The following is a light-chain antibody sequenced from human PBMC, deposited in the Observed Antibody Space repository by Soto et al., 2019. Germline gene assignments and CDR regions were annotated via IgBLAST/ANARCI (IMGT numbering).Light chain of an antibody. CDR3: QQYNNWPLT. J-gene: IGKJ4*01. V-gene: IGKV3D-15*01. CDR1: QSVGNA. Sequence: IVLTQSPATLSVSPGDRATLSCRASQSVGNALAWYQQKPGQAPRLLIYDASTRATGIPARFSGSGSGTEFTLTISSLLSEDFAVYSCQQYNNWPLTFGRGTKVDIK. CDR2: DAS.